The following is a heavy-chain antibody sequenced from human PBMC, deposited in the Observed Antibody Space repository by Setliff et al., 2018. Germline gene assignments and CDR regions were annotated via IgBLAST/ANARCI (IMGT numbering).Heavy chain of an antibody. CDR3: SRLVRYCTTTTCQRASGAEF. CDR2: ISAYTGNT. V-gene: IGHV1-18*01. J-gene: IGHJ4*02. D-gene: IGHD2-8*01. CDR1: GYTFTNYG. Sequence: ASVKVSCKASGYTFTNYGINWVRQAPGQGLEWMGWISAYTGNTNYAQKLQGRVSMTTDTSTSTAYMELRSLTSDDTAVYYCSRLVRYCTTTTCQRASGAEFWGLGTLVTVSS.